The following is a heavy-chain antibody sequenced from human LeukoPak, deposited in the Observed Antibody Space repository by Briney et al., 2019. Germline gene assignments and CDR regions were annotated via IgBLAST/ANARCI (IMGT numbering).Heavy chain of an antibody. J-gene: IGHJ4*02. D-gene: IGHD6-19*01. CDR2: IKQDGSEK. V-gene: IGHV3-7*01. CDR3: ARVPNSSGWYYFDY. CDR1: RFTFSSYW. Sequence: GGSLRLSCAASRFTFSSYWMSWVRQAPGKGLEWVANIKQDGSEKYYVDSVKGRFTISRDNAKNSLYLQMNSLRAEDTAVYYCARVPNSSGWYYFDYWGQGTLVTVSS.